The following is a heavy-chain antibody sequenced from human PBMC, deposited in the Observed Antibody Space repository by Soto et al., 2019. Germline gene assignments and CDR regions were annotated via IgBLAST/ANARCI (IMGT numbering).Heavy chain of an antibody. CDR1: GYTFTSYD. J-gene: IGHJ4*02. D-gene: IGHD2-2*01. Sequence: ASVKFSCKASGYTFTSYDINWVRQATGQGLEWMGWMNPNSGNTGYAQKFQGRVTMTRNTSISTAYMELSSLRSEDTAVYYCARANLVVVPAAIGRDFDYWGQGTLVTVSS. V-gene: IGHV1-8*01. CDR2: MNPNSGNT. CDR3: ARANLVVVPAAIGRDFDY.